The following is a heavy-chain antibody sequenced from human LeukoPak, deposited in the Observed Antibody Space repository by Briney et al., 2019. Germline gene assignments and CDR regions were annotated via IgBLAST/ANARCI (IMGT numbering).Heavy chain of an antibody. Sequence: HTGGSLRLSCAASGFTFSRHWMSWVRQAPGKGPERVAHMNQDGSAIYSIDSVKGRFTISRDNDKNSLYLHMSGLTVADTAVYYCARTVPGHPDDYFDYWGQGTLVTVSS. D-gene: IGHD6-19*01. CDR3: ARTVPGHPDDYFDY. CDR1: GFTFSRHW. J-gene: IGHJ4*02. V-gene: IGHV3-7*01. CDR2: MNQDGSAI.